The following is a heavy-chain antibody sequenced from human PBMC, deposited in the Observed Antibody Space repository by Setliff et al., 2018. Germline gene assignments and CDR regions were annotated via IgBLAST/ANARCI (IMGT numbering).Heavy chain of an antibody. CDR1: GYTFTNYG. Sequence: SVKVSCKASGYTFTNYGITWVRQAPGQGLGWMGWINNYNTNTKYAQKLQGRVTMTTDTSTSTAYMELRSLRSDDTAVYYCARINFYVSSGYYYAPDYWGQGTLVTVSS. D-gene: IGHD3-22*01. V-gene: IGHV1-18*01. J-gene: IGHJ4*02. CDR2: INNYNTNT. CDR3: ARINFYVSSGYYYAPDY.